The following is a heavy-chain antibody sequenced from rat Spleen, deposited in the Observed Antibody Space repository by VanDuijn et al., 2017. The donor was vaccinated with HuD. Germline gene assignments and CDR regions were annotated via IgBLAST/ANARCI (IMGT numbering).Heavy chain of an antibody. V-gene: IGHV5S14*01. D-gene: IGHD1-12*02. CDR3: ARHYYDGTYFYGFAY. Sequence: EVQLVESDGGLVQPGRSLKLSCATSGFTFSNYGMAWVRQTPTKGLEWVASISTGGGNTYYRDSVKGRFTISRDNAENTQYLQMDSLRSEDTATYYCARHYYDGTYFYGFAYWGQGTLVTVSS. J-gene: IGHJ3*01. CDR2: ISTGGGNT. CDR1: GFTFSNYG.